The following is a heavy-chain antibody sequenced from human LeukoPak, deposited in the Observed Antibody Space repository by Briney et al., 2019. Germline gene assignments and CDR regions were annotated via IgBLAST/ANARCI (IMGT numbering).Heavy chain of an antibody. CDR1: GASFSYDY. J-gene: IGHJ5*01. V-gene: IGHV4-34*01. Sequence: PSETLSLTCAVYGASFSYDYWSRIRQAPGKGLEWIGEINHSGTITYNPSLKSRVTISAEKSKSQFSLRLTSVTAADTAVYYCAKGVWAPRFDSWGQGTLVTVTS. CDR2: INHSGTI. D-gene: IGHD7-27*01. CDR3: AKGVWAPRFDS.